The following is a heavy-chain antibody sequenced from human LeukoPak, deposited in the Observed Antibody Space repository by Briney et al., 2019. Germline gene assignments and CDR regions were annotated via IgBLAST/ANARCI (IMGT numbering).Heavy chain of an antibody. CDR1: GFTFSSYA. CDR3: AKDIAAAGTYYFDY. CDR2: ISDSGGST. Sequence: GGSLRLSCAASGFTFSSYAMSWVRQAPGKGLEWVSAISDSGGSTYYADSVKGRFTISRDNSKNTLYLQMNSLRAEDTAVYYCAKDIAAAGTYYFDYWGQGTLVTVSS. J-gene: IGHJ4*02. D-gene: IGHD6-13*01. V-gene: IGHV3-23*01.